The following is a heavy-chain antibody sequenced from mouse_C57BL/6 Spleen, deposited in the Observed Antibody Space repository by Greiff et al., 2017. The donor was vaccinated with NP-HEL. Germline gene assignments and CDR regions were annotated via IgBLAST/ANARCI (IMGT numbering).Heavy chain of an antibody. Sequence: EVKLMESGGDLVKPGGSLKLSCAASGFTFSSYGMSWVRQTPDKRLEWVATISSGGSYTYYPDSVKGRFTISRDNAKNNLYLQMSSLKSEDTAMYYCARQDSNSVAWFAYWGQGTLVTVSA. CDR3: ARQDSNSVAWFAY. V-gene: IGHV5-6*01. CDR2: ISSGGSYT. D-gene: IGHD2-5*01. CDR1: GFTFSSYG. J-gene: IGHJ3*01.